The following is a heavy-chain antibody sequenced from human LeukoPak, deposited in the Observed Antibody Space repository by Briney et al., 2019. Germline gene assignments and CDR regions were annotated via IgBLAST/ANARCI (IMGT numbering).Heavy chain of an antibody. CDR1: GFTVSSNY. CDR2: IYGGGST. J-gene: IGHJ4*02. V-gene: IGHV3-53*04. D-gene: IGHD3-22*01. Sequence: GGSLRLSCAASGFTVSSNYMSWVRQAPGKGLEWVSVIYGGGSTYYADSVKGRFTISRHNSKNTLYLQMNSLRAEDTAVYYCARATVTNYYDSSGYPLDYWGQGTLVTVSS. CDR3: ARATVTNYYDSSGYPLDY.